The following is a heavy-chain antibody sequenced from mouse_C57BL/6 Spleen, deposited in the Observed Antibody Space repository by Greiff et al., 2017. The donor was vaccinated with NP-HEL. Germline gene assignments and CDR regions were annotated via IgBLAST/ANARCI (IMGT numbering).Heavy chain of an antibody. D-gene: IGHD4-1*01. CDR3: ARDSNREWYFDV. V-gene: IGHV5-4*01. CDR2: ISDGGSYT. J-gene: IGHJ1*03. Sequence: EVKLVESGGGLVKPGGSLKLSCAASGFTFSSYAMSWVRQTPEKRLEWVATISDGGSYTYYPDNVKGRFTISRDNAKNNLYLQMSHLKSEDTAMYYCARDSNREWYFDVWGTGTTVTVSS. CDR1: GFTFSSYA.